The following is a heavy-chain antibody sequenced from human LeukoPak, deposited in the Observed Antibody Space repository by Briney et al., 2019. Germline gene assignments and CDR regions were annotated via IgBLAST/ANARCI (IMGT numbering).Heavy chain of an antibody. Sequence: PSETLSLTCAVSGVSISPYYWAWIRQPTGKGLEWIGYIHTSGSKNQYPSLKSRVTISVDKSKNHFSLRMTTVTAADTAVYYCARLSAAVHLGAFDLWGQGTMVTVSS. CDR3: ARLSAAVHLGAFDL. V-gene: IGHV4-4*08. CDR2: IHTSGSK. D-gene: IGHD3-3*01. CDR1: GVSISPYY. J-gene: IGHJ3*01.